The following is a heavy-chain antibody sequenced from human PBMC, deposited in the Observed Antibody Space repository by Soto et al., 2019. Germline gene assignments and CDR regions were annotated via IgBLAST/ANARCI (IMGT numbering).Heavy chain of an antibody. CDR2: IYGTGTT. V-gene: IGHV4-59*01. D-gene: IGHD1-26*01. CDR1: DGSISSYY. Sequence: ASETLSLTCTVSDGSISSYYWSWIRQPPGEGLEWIGYIYGTGTTNYNPSLGGRVTISMDTSKNHFSLTLNSVTAADTAVYYCAGFSTGTYLFDFWGQGALVTVSS. J-gene: IGHJ4*02. CDR3: AGFSTGTYLFDF.